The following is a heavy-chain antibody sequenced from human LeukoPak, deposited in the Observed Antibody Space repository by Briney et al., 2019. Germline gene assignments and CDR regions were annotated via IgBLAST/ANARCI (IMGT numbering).Heavy chain of an antibody. CDR1: GGSISSSSYY. CDR2: IYYSGST. CDR3: TRGTYYDFWSGYYSDY. V-gene: IGHV4-39*01. J-gene: IGHJ4*02. D-gene: IGHD3-3*01. Sequence: TSETLSLTCTVSGGSISSSSYYWGWIRQPPGKGLEWIGSIYYSGSTYYNPSLKSRVTISVDTSKNQFSLKLSSVTAADTAIYYCTRGTYYDFWSGYYSDYWGQGTLVAVSS.